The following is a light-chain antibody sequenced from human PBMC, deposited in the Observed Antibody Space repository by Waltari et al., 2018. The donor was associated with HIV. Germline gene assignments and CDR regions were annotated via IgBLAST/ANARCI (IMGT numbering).Light chain of an antibody. V-gene: IGLV1-44*01. CDR3: AAWDDSLNGPV. CDR2: SNF. J-gene: IGLJ2*01. CDR1: SSHITSNI. Sequence: QSVLTQPPSASGHPGPTVYTSSTGSSSHITSNILHSYQQLPATAPKLLISSNFQRPSGVPDRFSGSKSGTSASLAISGLQSEDEADYYCAAWDDSLNGPVFGGGTKLTVL.